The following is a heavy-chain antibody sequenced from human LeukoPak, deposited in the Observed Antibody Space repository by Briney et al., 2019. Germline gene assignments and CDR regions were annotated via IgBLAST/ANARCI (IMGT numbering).Heavy chain of an antibody. J-gene: IGHJ4*02. V-gene: IGHV5-51*01. CDR2: IYPGDSDT. CDR1: GYSFTNYW. Sequence: GESLQISCKDSGYSFTNYWIGWVRQMPGKGLEWMGIIYPGDSDTRYSPSFQGQVTISADKSISTAYLQWSSLKASDTAMYYCARAFIVATTDGFDYWGQGTLVTVSS. CDR3: ARAFIVATTDGFDY. D-gene: IGHD5-12*01.